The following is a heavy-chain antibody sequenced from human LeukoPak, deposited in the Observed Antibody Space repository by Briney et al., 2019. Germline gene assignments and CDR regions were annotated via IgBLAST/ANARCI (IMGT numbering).Heavy chain of an antibody. CDR3: ARLDFGDSGSEYFDY. J-gene: IGHJ4*02. CDR1: GYSFTSYW. D-gene: IGHD4-17*01. CDR2: IYPGDSDT. V-gene: IGHV5-51*01. Sequence: GESLKISCKGSGYSFTSYWIAWVRQMPGKGPEWMGMIYPGDSDTRYSPSFQGQVTISADKSISSAYLQWSSLKASDTATYYCARLDFGDSGSEYFDYWGQGTLVTVSS.